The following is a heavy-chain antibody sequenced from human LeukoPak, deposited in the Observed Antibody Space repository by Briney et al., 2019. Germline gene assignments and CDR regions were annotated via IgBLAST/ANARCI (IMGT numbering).Heavy chain of an antibody. V-gene: IGHV3-7*01. D-gene: IGHD3-3*01. J-gene: IGHJ4*02. CDR2: IKQDGSEK. CDR1: GFTFSSYW. Sequence: GGSLRLSYAASGFTFSSYWMSWVRQAPGKGLEWVANIKQDGSEKYYVDSVKGRFTISRDNAKNSLYLQMNSLRVEDTAVYYCAREIGTSYYDFWSGYYTANYFDYWGQGTLVTVSS. CDR3: AREIGTSYYDFWSGYYTANYFDY.